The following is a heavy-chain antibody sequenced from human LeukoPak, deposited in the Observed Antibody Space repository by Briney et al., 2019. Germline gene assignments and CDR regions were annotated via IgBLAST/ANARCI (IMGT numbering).Heavy chain of an antibody. CDR1: GFTFSSYA. D-gene: IGHD3-22*01. CDR3: ARGQPYDRSDLDY. Sequence: GGSLRLSCAASGFTFSSYAMHWVRQAPGKGLEWVAVISYDGSNKYYADSVEGRFTISRDNSKNTLYLQMNSLRAEDTAVYYCARGQPYDRSDLDYWGQGTLVTVSS. CDR2: ISYDGSNK. V-gene: IGHV3-30-3*01. J-gene: IGHJ4*02.